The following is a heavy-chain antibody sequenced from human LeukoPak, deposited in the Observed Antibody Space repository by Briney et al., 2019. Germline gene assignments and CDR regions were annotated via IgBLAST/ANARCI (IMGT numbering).Heavy chain of an antibody. V-gene: IGHV3-53*01. Sequence: PGGSLRLSSAASGFTVSSNYMSWVRQAPGKGLEWVSVIYSGGSTYYADSVKGRFTISRDNSKNTLYLQMNSLRAEDTAVYYCARASNGGYFDYWGQGTLVTVSS. D-gene: IGHD3-10*01. CDR3: ARASNGGYFDY. CDR1: GFTVSSNY. CDR2: IYSGGST. J-gene: IGHJ4*02.